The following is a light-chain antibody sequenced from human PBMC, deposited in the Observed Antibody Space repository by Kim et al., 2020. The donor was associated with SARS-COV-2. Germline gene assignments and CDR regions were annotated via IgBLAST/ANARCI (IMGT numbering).Light chain of an antibody. CDR2: EVN. V-gene: IGLV2-23*02. J-gene: IGLJ3*02. Sequence: GQTITISCTGTSSDVGSYNLVSWYQQRPDEAPQLMISEVNTRRSGVSKRFSGSKAGNTASLTISGLQAEEEADYYCGSYAGGYTWLFGGGTKLTVL. CDR1: SSDVGSYNL. CDR3: GSYAGGYTWL.